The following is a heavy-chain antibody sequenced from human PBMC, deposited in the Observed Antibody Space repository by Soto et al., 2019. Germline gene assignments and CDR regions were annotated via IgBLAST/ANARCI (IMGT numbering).Heavy chain of an antibody. J-gene: IGHJ6*02. CDR3: ARVRGILIAARYYYYYGMDV. CDR2: IIPIFGTA. CDR1: GGTFSSYA. V-gene: IGHV1-69*06. Sequence: ASVKVSCKASGGTFSSYAISWVRQAPGQGLEWMGGIIPIFGTANYAQKFQGRVTITADKSTSTAYMELSSLRSEDTAVYYCARVRGILIAARYYYYYGMDVWGQGTTVTVSS. D-gene: IGHD6-6*01.